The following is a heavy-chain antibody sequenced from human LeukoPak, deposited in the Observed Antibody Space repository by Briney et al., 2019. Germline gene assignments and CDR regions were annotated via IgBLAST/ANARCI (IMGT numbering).Heavy chain of an antibody. CDR3: ATTGNGY. Sequence: GASVNVSCKSSGYTFTSYGICLVRQAPGQGLGWMGWISAYNGNKNYAQKLQGRVTMTTDTSTSTAYIELNGLKNDDNAVDYCATTGNGYWGQGTLVTVSS. D-gene: IGHD4-17*01. CDR2: ISAYNGNK. J-gene: IGHJ4*02. V-gene: IGHV1-18*01. CDR1: GYTFTSYG.